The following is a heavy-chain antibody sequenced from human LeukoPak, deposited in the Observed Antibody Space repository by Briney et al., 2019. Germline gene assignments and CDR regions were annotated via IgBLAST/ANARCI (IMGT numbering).Heavy chain of an antibody. Sequence: GASVKVSCKASGYTFTSYGISWVRQATGQGLEWMGWMNPNSGNTGYAQKFQGRVTMTRNTSISTAYMELSSLRSEDTAVYYCARAARYSSGWYEYWGQGTLVTVSS. CDR1: GYTFTSYG. CDR3: ARAARYSSGWYEY. CDR2: MNPNSGNT. D-gene: IGHD6-19*01. V-gene: IGHV1-8*02. J-gene: IGHJ4*02.